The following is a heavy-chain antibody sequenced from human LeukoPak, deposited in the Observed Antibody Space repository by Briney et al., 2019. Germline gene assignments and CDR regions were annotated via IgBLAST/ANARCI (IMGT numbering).Heavy chain of an antibody. D-gene: IGHD4-11*01. CDR3: GRSYSSSQDH. V-gene: IGHV4-30-4*08. CDR2: ISYNGNS. Sequence: SQTLSLTCNVSGDSINSGDYYWSWLRQPPGKGLEWIGYISYNGNSYYSPSLKSRVSISTDTSRNQFFLRMTSVTAADTAVYFCGRSYSSSQDHWGRGILVAVSS. J-gene: IGHJ4*02. CDR1: GDSINSGDYY.